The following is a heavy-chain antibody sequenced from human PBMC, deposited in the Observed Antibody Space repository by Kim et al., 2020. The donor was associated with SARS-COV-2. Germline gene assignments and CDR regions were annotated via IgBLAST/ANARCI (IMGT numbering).Heavy chain of an antibody. CDR3: AIDNSVGPPAYIAAH. D-gene: IGHD6-13*01. J-gene: IGHJ1*01. CDR2: IIPFVGTA. Sequence: SVKVSCKASGGTFSTYAFSWVRQAPGQGLEYMGGIIPFVGTANYAQKFQGRVTIAATESTGTVHMELKSLRSEDTAVYYCAIDNSVGPPAYIAAHWGPG. V-gene: IGHV1-69*13. CDR1: GGTFSTYA.